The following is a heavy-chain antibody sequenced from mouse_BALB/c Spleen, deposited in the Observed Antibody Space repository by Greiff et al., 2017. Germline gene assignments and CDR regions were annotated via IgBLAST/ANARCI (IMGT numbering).Heavy chain of an antibody. Sequence: EVKLVESGGGLVKPGGSLKLSCAASGFTFSDYYMYWVRQTPEKRLEWVATISDGGSYTYYPDSVKGRFTISRDNAKNNLYLQMSSLKSEDTAMYYCAREWVGWFAYWGQGTLVTVSA. D-gene: IGHD1-1*02. CDR1: GFTFSDYY. CDR2: ISDGGSYT. V-gene: IGHV5-4*02. CDR3: AREWVGWFAY. J-gene: IGHJ3*01.